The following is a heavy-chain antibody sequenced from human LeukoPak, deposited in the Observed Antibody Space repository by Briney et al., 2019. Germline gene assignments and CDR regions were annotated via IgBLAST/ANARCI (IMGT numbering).Heavy chain of an antibody. V-gene: IGHV3-74*01. Sequence: PGGSLRLSCAASGFTFGDYWMHWVRQPPGKGLVWVSRINGDERSRAYADSVKGRFTISRDNSKNTLYLQMNSLRVEDTGTYYCARDRAERNWTYHTLFDSWGQGTPVIVSS. CDR1: GFTFGDYW. CDR2: INGDERSR. CDR3: ARDRAERNWTYHTLFDS. J-gene: IGHJ4*02. D-gene: IGHD1-7*01.